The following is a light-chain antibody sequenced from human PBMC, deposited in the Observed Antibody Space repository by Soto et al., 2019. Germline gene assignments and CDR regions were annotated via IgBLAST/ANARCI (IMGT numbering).Light chain of an antibody. CDR2: GPS. Sequence: ETVLTQSPDTLYLSPGERATLSCRASETVNNNFLARYAQKPGQAPRLLIHGPSRRASGIPDRVSGSGSGTDFTLTISRLEPEDFAVYYCQQYGNFPYTFGPGTRVEIK. J-gene: IGKJ2*01. CDR3: QQYGNFPYT. CDR1: ETVNNNF. V-gene: IGKV3-20*01.